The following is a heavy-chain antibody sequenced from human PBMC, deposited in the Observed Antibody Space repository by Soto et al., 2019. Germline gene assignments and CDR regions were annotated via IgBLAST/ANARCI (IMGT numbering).Heavy chain of an antibody. CDR3: ATRDGTRFDN. Sequence: QVQLVESGGGVVQPGRSLRLSCAASGFTFSNYGMHWVRQAPGKGLEWVAAVSYDGSDKNYVDSVKGRFTISRDNSKNTLYLQMNSLRAEDTAVYYCATRDGTRFDNWGQGTLVTVSS. V-gene: IGHV3-30*03. CDR2: VSYDGSDK. D-gene: IGHD6-13*01. CDR1: GFTFSNYG. J-gene: IGHJ4*02.